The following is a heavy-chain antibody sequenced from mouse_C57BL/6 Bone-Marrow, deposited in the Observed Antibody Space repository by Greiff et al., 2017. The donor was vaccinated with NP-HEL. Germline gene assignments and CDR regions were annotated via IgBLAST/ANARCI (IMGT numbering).Heavy chain of an antibody. D-gene: IGHD1-1*01. CDR1: GYTFTSYW. Sequence: QVQLKQPGAELVKPGASVKLSCKASGYTFTSYWMHWVKQRPGQGLEWIGMIHPNSGSTNYNEKFKSKATLTVDKSSSTAYVQLSSLTSEDSAVYYCARAGGGSTPMDYWGQGTSVTVSS. CDR3: ARAGGGSTPMDY. J-gene: IGHJ4*01. V-gene: IGHV1-64*01. CDR2: IHPNSGST.